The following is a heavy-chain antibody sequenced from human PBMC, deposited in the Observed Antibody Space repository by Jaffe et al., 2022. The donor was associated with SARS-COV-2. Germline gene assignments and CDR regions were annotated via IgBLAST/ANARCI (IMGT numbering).Heavy chain of an antibody. D-gene: IGHD2-2*01. J-gene: IGHJ3*02. CDR3: ARRNIVVVAAATEAAFDI. V-gene: IGHV3-30*04. CDR1: GFTFSSYA. CDR2: ISYDGYDGSNK. Sequence: QVQLVESGGGVVQPGRSLRLSCAASGFTFSSYAMHWVRQAPGKGLEWVAVISYDGYDGSNKYYADSVKGRFTISRDNSKNTLYLQMNSLRAEDTAVYYCARRNIVVVAAATEAAFDIWGQGTMVTVSS.